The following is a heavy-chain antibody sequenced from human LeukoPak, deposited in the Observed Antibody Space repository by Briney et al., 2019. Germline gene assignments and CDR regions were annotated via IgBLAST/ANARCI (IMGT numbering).Heavy chain of an antibody. CDR1: GGTFSSYA. Sequence: SVKVSCKASGGTFSSYAISWVRQAPGQGLEWMGGIIPIFDTANYAQKFQGRVTITADKSTSTAYMELSSLRSEDTAVYYCAHPYSSSWYYFDYWGQGTLVTVSS. D-gene: IGHD6-13*01. CDR2: IIPIFDTA. J-gene: IGHJ4*02. CDR3: AHPYSSSWYYFDY. V-gene: IGHV1-69*06.